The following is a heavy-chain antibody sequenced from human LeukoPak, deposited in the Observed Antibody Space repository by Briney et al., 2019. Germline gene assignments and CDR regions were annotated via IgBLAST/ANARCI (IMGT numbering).Heavy chain of an antibody. CDR1: GGTFSSYA. J-gene: IGHJ6*02. D-gene: IGHD1-26*01. V-gene: IGHV1-69*01. Sequence: SVKVSCKASGGTFSSYAISWVRQAPGQGLEWMGGIIPIFGTANYAQKFQGRVTITADESTSTAYMELSSLRSEDTAVYYCAKDAGWELPGYYYYYGMDVWGQGTTVTVSS. CDR3: AKDAGWELPGYYYYYGMDV. CDR2: IIPIFGTA.